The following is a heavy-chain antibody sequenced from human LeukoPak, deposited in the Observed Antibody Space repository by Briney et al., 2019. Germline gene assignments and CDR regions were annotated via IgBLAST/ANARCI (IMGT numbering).Heavy chain of an antibody. CDR2: ISGSGGST. J-gene: IGHJ3*02. V-gene: IGHV3-23*01. CDR3: AMSQGPSMVRDLMYGAFDI. D-gene: IGHD3-10*01. CDR1: GFTFSSYG. Sequence: GGSLRLSCAASGFTFSSYGMSWVRQAPGKGLEWVSAISGSGGSTYYADSVKGRFTISRDNSKNTLYLQMNSLRAEDTAVYYCAMSQGPSMVRDLMYGAFDIWGQGTMVTVSS.